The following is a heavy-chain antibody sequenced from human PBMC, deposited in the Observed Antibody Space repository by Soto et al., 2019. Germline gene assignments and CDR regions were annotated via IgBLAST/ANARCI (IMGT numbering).Heavy chain of an antibody. Sequence: QPGGSLRLSCNCSGFRFSEHAMTWFRQAPGKGLEWVGFIRNTPYGGTTDYAASVRGRFTISRDDSASIAYLQMNSLKTEDSGLYYCSRGSFGYYGPWGPGTLVTVSS. D-gene: IGHD2-2*03. V-gene: IGHV3-49*03. CDR2: IRNTPYGGTT. CDR3: SRGSFGYYGP. J-gene: IGHJ5*02. CDR1: GFRFSEHA.